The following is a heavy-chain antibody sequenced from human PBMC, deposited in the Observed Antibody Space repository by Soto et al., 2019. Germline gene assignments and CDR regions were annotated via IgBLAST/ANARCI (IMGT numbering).Heavy chain of an antibody. CDR3: ARGPDFWSGYYPAPIDY. J-gene: IGHJ4*02. Sequence: PGGSLILSCAASGFTFSNYNMNWVRQAPGKGLEWVSYISSSSDTRYYAGSVKGRFTISRDNAKNSLYLQMNSLRDEDTAVYYCARGPDFWSGYYPAPIDYWGQGTLVNVSS. CDR2: ISSSSDTR. D-gene: IGHD3-3*01. V-gene: IGHV3-48*02. CDR1: GFTFSNYN.